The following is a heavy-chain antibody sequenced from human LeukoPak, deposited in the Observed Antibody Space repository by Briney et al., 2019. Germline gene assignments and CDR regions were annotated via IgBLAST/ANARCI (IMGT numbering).Heavy chain of an antibody. J-gene: IGHJ4*02. CDR3: ARPMIFYDSSGPYFDY. Sequence: GGSLRLSCAASGFTFSSYAMHWVRQAPGKGLEWVAVISYDGSNKYYADSVKGRFTISRDNSKNTLYLQMNSLRAEGTAVYYCARPMIFYDSSGPYFDYWGQGTLVTVSS. D-gene: IGHD3-22*01. CDR2: ISYDGSNK. CDR1: GFTFSSYA. V-gene: IGHV3-30*04.